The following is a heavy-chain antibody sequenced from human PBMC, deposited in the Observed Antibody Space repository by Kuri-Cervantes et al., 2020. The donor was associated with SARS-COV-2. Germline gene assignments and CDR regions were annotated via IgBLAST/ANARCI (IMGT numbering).Heavy chain of an antibody. Sequence: SETLSLTCTVSGGSISSSSYYWSWIRQPPGKGLEWIGSIYYSGSTYYNPSLKSRVTISVDTSKNQFSLKLSSVTAADTAVYYCARRRGISWSRVDFWGRGTLVTVSS. D-gene: IGHD6-13*01. J-gene: IGHJ4*02. V-gene: IGHV4-39*07. CDR3: ARRRGISWSRVDF. CDR2: IYYSGST. CDR1: GGSISSSSYY.